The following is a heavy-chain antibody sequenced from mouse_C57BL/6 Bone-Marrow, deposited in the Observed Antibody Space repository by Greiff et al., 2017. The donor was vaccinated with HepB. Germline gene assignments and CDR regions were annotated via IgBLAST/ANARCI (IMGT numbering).Heavy chain of an antibody. CDR2: ISDGGSYT. Sequence: EVQLVESGGGLVKPGGSLKLSCAASGFTFSSYAMSWVRQTPEKRLEWVATISDGGSYTYYPDNVKGRFTISRDNAKNNLYLQMSHLKSEDTAMYYCAREGYYGSSYAYWGQGTLVTVSA. D-gene: IGHD1-1*01. CDR3: AREGYYGSSYAY. CDR1: GFTFSSYA. J-gene: IGHJ3*01. V-gene: IGHV5-4*01.